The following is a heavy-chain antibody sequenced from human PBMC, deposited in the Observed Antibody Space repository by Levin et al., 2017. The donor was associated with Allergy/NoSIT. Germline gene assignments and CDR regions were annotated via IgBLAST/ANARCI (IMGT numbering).Heavy chain of an antibody. CDR3: VKWQRSVWFSAFDL. CDR1: GFSFRNYG. Sequence: GGSLRLSCAASGFSFRNYGMSWVRQAPGKGLEWVSGISSSGQNTYYIESVKGRFTVSRDNSGDTLNLQMDSLTAVDTAVYYCVKWQRSVWFSAFDLWGQGTMVTVSS. D-gene: IGHD3-9*01. CDR2: ISSSGQNT. V-gene: IGHV3-23*01. J-gene: IGHJ3*01.